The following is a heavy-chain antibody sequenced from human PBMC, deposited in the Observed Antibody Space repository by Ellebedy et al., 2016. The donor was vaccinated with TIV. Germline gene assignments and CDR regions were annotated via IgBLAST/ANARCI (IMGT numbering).Heavy chain of an antibody. J-gene: IGHJ6*02. CDR3: TRGTYKNLYNYYGLDV. D-gene: IGHD3-16*01. CDR1: GFTFSDYY. Sequence: GESLKISCAASGFTFSDYYVTWIRQAPGKGLECVSYITLAGDYTYYADSVKSRFTISRDNAQSSLYLPMSSLRAADTAVYYCTRGTYKNLYNYYGLDVWGPGATVTVSS. CDR2: ITLAGDYT. V-gene: IGHV3-11*06.